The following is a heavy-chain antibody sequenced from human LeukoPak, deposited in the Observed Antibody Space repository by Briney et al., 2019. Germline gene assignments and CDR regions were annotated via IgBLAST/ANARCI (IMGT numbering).Heavy chain of an antibody. D-gene: IGHD3-10*01. Sequence: SETLSLTCTVSGYSISSGYYWGWLRQPPGKGLEWIAYIHYSGTTNYNPSLKSRVTMSVDTSKDQFSLKLRSVTAADTAVYYCARFSFGHNWFDPWGQGTLVTVSS. J-gene: IGHJ5*02. CDR2: IHYSGTT. V-gene: IGHV4-38-2*02. CDR1: GYSISSGYY. CDR3: ARFSFGHNWFDP.